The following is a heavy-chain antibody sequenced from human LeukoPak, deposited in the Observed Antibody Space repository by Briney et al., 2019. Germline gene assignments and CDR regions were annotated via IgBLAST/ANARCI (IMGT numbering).Heavy chain of an antibody. CDR2: ISGSGGST. Sequence: QPGGSLRLSCAASGFTFSSYAMSWVRQAPGKGLEWVSAISGSGGSTYYADSVKGRFTISRDNSKNTLYLQMNSLRAEDTAVYYCIGYCTNGVCYRKVDYWGQGTLVTVSS. CDR1: GFTFSSYA. J-gene: IGHJ4*02. CDR3: IGYCTNGVCYRKVDY. V-gene: IGHV3-23*01. D-gene: IGHD2-8*01.